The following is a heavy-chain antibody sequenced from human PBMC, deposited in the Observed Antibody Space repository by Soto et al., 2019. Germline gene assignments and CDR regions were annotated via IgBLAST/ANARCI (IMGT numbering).Heavy chain of an antibody. J-gene: IGHJ4*02. Sequence: SETLSLTCTVSCGSFSSYYWSWIRQPPGKGLEWIGYIYYSGSTNYNPSLKSRVTISVDTSKNQFSLKLSSVTAADTAVYYCARGNYYDSSGYYDYWGQGTLVTVSS. CDR2: IYYSGST. CDR1: CGSFSSYY. V-gene: IGHV4-59*01. CDR3: ARGNYYDSSGYYDY. D-gene: IGHD3-22*01.